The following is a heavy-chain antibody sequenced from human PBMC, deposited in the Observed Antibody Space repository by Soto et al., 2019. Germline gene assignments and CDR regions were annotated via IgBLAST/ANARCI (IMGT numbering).Heavy chain of an antibody. CDR3: ARATESHYFDY. Sequence: QVQLQESGPGLVKPSQTLSLTCTLSGASITSSGYYWSWIRLHPGEGLEWIGYIYYRGTTYYNPSLKSPVTISTDTSKKEFSLTLTSVTAADTPVYYCARATESHYFDYWGRGILVTVTS. CDR2: IYYRGTT. J-gene: IGHJ4*02. CDR1: GASITSSGYY. V-gene: IGHV4-31*01.